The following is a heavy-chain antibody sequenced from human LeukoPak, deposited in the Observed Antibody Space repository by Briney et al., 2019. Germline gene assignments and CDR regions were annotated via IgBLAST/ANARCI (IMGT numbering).Heavy chain of an antibody. CDR1: GYTFSDYY. CDR3: ARVNYRSGFFRNFYYYSMDV. CDR2: INPNSGGT. V-gene: IGHV1-2*02. J-gene: IGHJ6*02. Sequence: ASVKVSCKASGYTFSDYYIHWVRQGPGHGLEWMGWINPNSGGTDYAQRFQGRVTMTRETSNTTAYMELSRLRSDDTAVYYCARVNYRSGFFRNFYYYSMDVWGQGTTVTVSS. D-gene: IGHD6-19*01.